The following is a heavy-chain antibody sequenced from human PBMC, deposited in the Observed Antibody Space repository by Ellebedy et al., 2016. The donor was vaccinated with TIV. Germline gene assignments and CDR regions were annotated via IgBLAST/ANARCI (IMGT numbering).Heavy chain of an antibody. V-gene: IGHV4-4*07. CDR2: ISTTGRI. D-gene: IGHD4-23*01. J-gene: IGHJ4*02. CDR1: GDSMRTYF. Sequence: MPSETLSLTCSVSGDSMRTYFWTWIRQSAGKGLEWLGRISTTGRISHNPSLESRVSITVDTSKNQFSLILRSVTAADTAVYFCVRDDTVGNFDYWGQGAPVIVSS. CDR3: VRDDTVGNFDY.